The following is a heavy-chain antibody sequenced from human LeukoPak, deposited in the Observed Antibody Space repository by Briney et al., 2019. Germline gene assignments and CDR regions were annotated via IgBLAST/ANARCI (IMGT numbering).Heavy chain of an antibody. V-gene: IGHV3-23*01. Sequence: QSGGSLRLSCAASGFTFSNAWMSWVRQAPGKGLEWVSAISGSGGSTYYADSVKGRFTISRDNSKNTLYLQMNSLRAEDTAVYYCAKDPHQLELRHNWWFDPWGQGTLVTVSS. D-gene: IGHD1-1*01. CDR2: ISGSGGST. CDR3: AKDPHQLELRHNWWFDP. J-gene: IGHJ5*02. CDR1: GFTFSNAW.